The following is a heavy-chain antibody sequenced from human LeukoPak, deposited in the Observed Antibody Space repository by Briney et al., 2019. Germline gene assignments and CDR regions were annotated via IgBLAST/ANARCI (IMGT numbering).Heavy chain of an antibody. CDR1: GYSFISSW. D-gene: IGHD1-1*01. Sequence: GESLKISCKGSGYSFISSWIAWVRQMPGKGLEWMGLIYPGDSSTRYSPSFQGQVTISADRPINTTYLQWSSLKASDTAIYYCARQTRDAFDIWGQGTMVTAS. CDR2: IYPGDSST. J-gene: IGHJ3*02. CDR3: ARQTRDAFDI. V-gene: IGHV5-51*01.